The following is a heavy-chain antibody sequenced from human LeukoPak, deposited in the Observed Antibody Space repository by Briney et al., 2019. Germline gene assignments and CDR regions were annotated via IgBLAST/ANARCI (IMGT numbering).Heavy chain of an antibody. Sequence: PGGSLRLSCAASGFTFDDYAMHWVRQAPGKGLEWVSGISWNGGSIGYADSVKGRFTISRDNAKNSLYLQMNSLRAEDTAVYYCARQGGYSYGRDYFDYWGQGTLVTVSS. CDR2: ISWNGGSI. CDR1: GFTFDDYA. J-gene: IGHJ4*02. CDR3: ARQGGYSYGRDYFDY. V-gene: IGHV3-9*01. D-gene: IGHD5-18*01.